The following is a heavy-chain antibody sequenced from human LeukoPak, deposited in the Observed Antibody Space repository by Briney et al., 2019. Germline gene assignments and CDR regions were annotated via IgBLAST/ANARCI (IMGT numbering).Heavy chain of an antibody. V-gene: IGHV3-23*01. J-gene: IGHJ3*02. Sequence: GGTLRLSCAASGFTFSSYGMSWVRQAPGKGLEWVSAISGSGGSTYYADSVKGRFTISRDNAKKSLYLQMNSLRAEDTAVYYCASARLTDYVWGRRTFDIWGQGTMVTISS. CDR1: GFTFSSYG. CDR2: ISGSGGST. CDR3: ASARLTDYVWGRRTFDI. D-gene: IGHD3-16*01.